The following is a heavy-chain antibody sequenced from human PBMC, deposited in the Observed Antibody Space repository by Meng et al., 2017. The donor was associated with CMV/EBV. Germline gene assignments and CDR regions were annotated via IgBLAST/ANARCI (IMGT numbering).Heavy chain of an antibody. J-gene: IGHJ4*02. CDR1: GFTFSSYW. V-gene: IGHV3-74*01. CDR3: ARGHISGYYYPD. Sequence: GGSLRLSCTPSGFTFSSYWMHWVRQAPGKGLVWVSRIYNDGSRTHYADSVEGRFTISRDNAKDTVYLQVDSLSVEDTAVYYCARGHISGYYYPDWGQGTLVTVSS. CDR2: IYNDGSRT. D-gene: IGHD3-22*01.